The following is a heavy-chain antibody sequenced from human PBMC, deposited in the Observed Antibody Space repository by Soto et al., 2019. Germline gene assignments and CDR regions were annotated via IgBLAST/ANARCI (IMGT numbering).Heavy chain of an antibody. Sequence: GESLKISCKGSGYSLTSYWIGWMRQTPGKGLEWMGMIYLGDSNTRYSPSFQGQVTISADKSITTAYLQWSSLKASDTAMYYCARQSYCSSTSCYTVDFWGQGTLVTVSS. D-gene: IGHD2-2*02. CDR1: GYSLTSYW. CDR3: ARQSYCSSTSCYTVDF. V-gene: IGHV5-51*01. CDR2: IYLGDSNT. J-gene: IGHJ4*02.